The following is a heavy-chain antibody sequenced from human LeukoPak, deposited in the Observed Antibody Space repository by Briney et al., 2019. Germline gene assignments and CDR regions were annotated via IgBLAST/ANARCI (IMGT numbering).Heavy chain of an antibody. D-gene: IGHD3-22*01. CDR3: ARGIITMIVVAQGYFDY. Sequence: PGGSLRLSCAASGFTFSSYAMSWVRQAPGKGLEWVSYISSSGSTIYYADSVKGRFTISRDNAKNSLYLQMNSLRAEDTAVYYCARGIITMIVVAQGYFDYWGQGTLVTVSS. V-gene: IGHV3-48*03. J-gene: IGHJ4*02. CDR1: GFTFSSYA. CDR2: ISSSGSTI.